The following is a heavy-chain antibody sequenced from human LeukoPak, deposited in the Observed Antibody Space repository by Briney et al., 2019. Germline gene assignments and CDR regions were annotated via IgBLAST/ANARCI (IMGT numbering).Heavy chain of an antibody. CDR2: IYPGDSDT. CDR1: GYSFTSYW. J-gene: IGHJ6*02. Sequence: GESLKISCKGSGYSFTSYWIGWVRQMPGKGLEWMGIIYPGDSDTRYRPSFEGQVTISADKSISTASLQWSSLKASDTAMYYCARTRRIAAAGSTEPDYYGMDVWGQGTTVTVSS. CDR3: ARTRRIAAAGSTEPDYYGMDV. V-gene: IGHV5-51*01. D-gene: IGHD6-13*01.